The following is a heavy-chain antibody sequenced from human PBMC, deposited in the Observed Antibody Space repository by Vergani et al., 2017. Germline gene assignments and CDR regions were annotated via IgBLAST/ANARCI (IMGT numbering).Heavy chain of an antibody. V-gene: IGHV3-49*04. CDR3: SRGRGYSFGYSDY. D-gene: IGHD5-18*01. J-gene: IGHJ4*02. CDR2: IRNKAYGGTT. CDR1: GFSVGDYA. Sequence: EVQLVESGGGLVPPGRSLRLSCAASGFSVGDYAMTWVRQAPGKGLEWVAFIRNKAYGGTTEYAASVKGRFTISRDDSIRLAYLQLSGLKTEDTSVYFCSRGRGYSFGYSDYWGQGTLVTVSS.